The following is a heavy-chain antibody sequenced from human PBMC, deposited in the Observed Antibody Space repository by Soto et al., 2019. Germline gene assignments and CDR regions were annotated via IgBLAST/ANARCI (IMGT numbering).Heavy chain of an antibody. V-gene: IGHV4-39*01. CDR3: ARQGRTYYYYTVDV. CDR1: GGSISSSSYY. Sequence: QLQLQESGPGLVKPSETLSLTCTVSGGSISSSSYYWDWIRQPPGKGLEWIGSIYYSGSTYYKPSLRSRVTISVDTSKNQFSLKLTSVTAADTAVYYCARQGRTYYYYTVDVWGQGTTVTVSS. J-gene: IGHJ6*02. CDR2: IYYSGST.